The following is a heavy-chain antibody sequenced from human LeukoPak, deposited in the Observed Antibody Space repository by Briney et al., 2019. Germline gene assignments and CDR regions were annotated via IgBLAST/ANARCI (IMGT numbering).Heavy chain of an antibody. D-gene: IGHD4-17*01. CDR2: ISYDGSNK. Sequence: PGRSLRLSCAASGFTFSSYGMHWVRQAPAKGLEWVAIISYDGSNKYYADSVKGRFTISRDNSKNTLYLQMNSLRAEDTAVYYRAKSTTVTQRGYFDYWGQGTLVTVSS. V-gene: IGHV3-30*18. J-gene: IGHJ4*02. CDR1: GFTFSSYG. CDR3: AKSTTVTQRGYFDY.